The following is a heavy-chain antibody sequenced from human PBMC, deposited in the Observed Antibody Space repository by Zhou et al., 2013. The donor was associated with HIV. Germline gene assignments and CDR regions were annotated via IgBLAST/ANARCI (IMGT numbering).Heavy chain of an antibody. CDR2: IIPIFATA. Sequence: QVHLGQSGAEVKKPGSSVRVSCKASGGTFSNYAISWVRQAPGQGLEWMGGIIPIFATANYAQKFQGRVTITTDESTSTAYMELSSLRSEDTAVYYCARAPGLSSSWYVPADAFDVWGQGTMVTVSS. V-gene: IGHV1-69*05. J-gene: IGHJ3*01. CDR1: GGTFSNYA. D-gene: IGHD6-13*01. CDR3: ARAPGLSSSWYVPADAFDV.